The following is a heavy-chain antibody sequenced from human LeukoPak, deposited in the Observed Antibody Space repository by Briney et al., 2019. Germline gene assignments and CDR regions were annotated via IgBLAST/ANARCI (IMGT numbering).Heavy chain of an antibody. CDR2: IYPGDSDT. D-gene: IGHD6-13*01. CDR1: GYSFTSYW. V-gene: IGHV5-51*01. Sequence: GESLKISCKGSGYSFTSYWIGWVRQMPGKGLEWMGIIYPGDSDTRYSPSFQGQVTISADKSISTAYLQWSSLEASDTAMYYCARLRAEAGKGKTILDYWGQGPLVTVSS. CDR3: ARLRAEAGKGKTILDY. J-gene: IGHJ4*02.